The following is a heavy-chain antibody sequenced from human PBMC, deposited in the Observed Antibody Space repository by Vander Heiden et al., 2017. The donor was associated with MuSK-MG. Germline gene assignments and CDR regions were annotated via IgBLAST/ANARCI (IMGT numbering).Heavy chain of an antibody. J-gene: IGHJ4*02. D-gene: IGHD1-1*01. Sequence: GSTNYNPSLKSRVTISVDTSKNHFSLRLSSVTAADTAVYYCAREGTGTWRRVFDEWDQGTLVTVS. CDR2: GST. V-gene: IGHV4-4*06. CDR3: AREGTGTWRRVFDE.